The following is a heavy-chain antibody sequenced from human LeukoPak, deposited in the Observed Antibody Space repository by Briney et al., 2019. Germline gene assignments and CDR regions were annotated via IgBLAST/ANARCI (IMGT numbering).Heavy chain of an antibody. V-gene: IGHV4-59*08. D-gene: IGHD1-26*01. Sequence: SETLSLTCTVSGGSISSYYWSWIRQPPGKGLEWIGYIYYSGSTNYNPSLKSRVTISVDTSKNQFSLKLSSVTAADTAVYYCARHALKVGAEAVDAFDIWGQGTMVTVSS. CDR2: IYYSGST. CDR3: ARHALKVGAEAVDAFDI. J-gene: IGHJ3*02. CDR1: GGSISSYY.